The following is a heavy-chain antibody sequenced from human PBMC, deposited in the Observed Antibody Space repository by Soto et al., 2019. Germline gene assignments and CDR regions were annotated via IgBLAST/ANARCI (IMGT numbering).Heavy chain of an antibody. CDR3: ARLDGEYSSSSGGDY. D-gene: IGHD6-6*01. CDR1: GYSFTSYW. CDR2: VYPGDSDT. V-gene: IGHV5-51*06. Sequence: EVQLVPSGAEVKKPGESLKISCKGSGYSFTSYWIGWVRQMPGKGLEWMGIVYPGDSDTRYSPSFQGQVTISADKSISTAYPQWSSLKASDTAMYYCARLDGEYSSSSGGDYWGQGTLVTVSS. J-gene: IGHJ4*02.